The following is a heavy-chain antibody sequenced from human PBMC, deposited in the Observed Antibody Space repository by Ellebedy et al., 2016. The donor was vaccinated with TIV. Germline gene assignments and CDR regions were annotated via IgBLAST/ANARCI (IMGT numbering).Heavy chain of an antibody. V-gene: IGHV4-4*07. CDR1: GASITSDY. J-gene: IGHJ3*02. CDR3: ARGGRIPAAFDI. D-gene: IGHD2-21*01. Sequence: MPSETLSLTCSVSGASITSDYWSWIRQTAGRGLECVGRIYPSGVTKYNPSFRGRVTMSVDTSNNHFSLKVDSVTAADTAVYYCARGGRIPAAFDIWGQGIKVSVSS. CDR2: IYPSGVT.